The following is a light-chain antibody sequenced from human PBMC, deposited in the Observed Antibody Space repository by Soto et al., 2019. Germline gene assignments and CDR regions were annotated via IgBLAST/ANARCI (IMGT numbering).Light chain of an antibody. CDR2: GAS. V-gene: IGKV3-15*01. CDR1: QSVSSN. Sequence: EIVMTQSPAPLSVSPGERATLSCRASQSVSSNLAWYQQKPGQAPRLLIYGASTRATGIPARFSGSGSGTEFTLTNSSLQSEDFAVYYCQQYNNWPPWTFGQGTKVEIK. J-gene: IGKJ1*01. CDR3: QQYNNWPPWT.